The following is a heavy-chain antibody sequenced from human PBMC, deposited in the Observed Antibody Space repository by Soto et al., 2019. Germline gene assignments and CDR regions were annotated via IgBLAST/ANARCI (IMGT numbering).Heavy chain of an antibody. V-gene: IGHV3-23*01. CDR3: VDPDRIAF. CDR1: GFTFSSYA. J-gene: IGHJ4*02. Sequence: GGSLRLSCAASGFTFSSYAMSWVRQAPGKGMKWSPALSGSGGSTYYADSVKGRFTISRDNSKNTLYLLLHSLRDEDTAVYYCVDPDRIAFWRRETLVSVAA. CDR2: LSGSGGST.